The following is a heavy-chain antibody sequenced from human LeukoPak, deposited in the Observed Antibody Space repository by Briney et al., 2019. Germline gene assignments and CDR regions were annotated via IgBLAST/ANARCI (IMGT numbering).Heavy chain of an antibody. CDR1: GFPFSDYS. CDR2: ITRIVTDI. D-gene: IGHD6-19*01. V-gene: IGHV3-21*01. J-gene: IGHJ5*02. Sequence: GGSLRLSCVTSGFPFSDYSMNWLDQAPRRGLEWVSSITRIVTDIYYPDSVEGRFTISGDNAKNSLYLQMNRLGDEDTALYFCATGPDDFSSAWFDHLGQGTLVTVSS. CDR3: ATGPDDFSSAWFDH.